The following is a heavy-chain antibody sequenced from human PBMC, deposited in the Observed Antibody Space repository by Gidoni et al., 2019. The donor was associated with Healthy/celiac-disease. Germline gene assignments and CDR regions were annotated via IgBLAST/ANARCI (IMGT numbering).Heavy chain of an antibody. CDR1: GRSFSGYY. CDR2: INHSGST. D-gene: IGHD2-8*01. Sequence: QAQLQQSGAGPLKPSETLSLTCAVYGRSFSGYYWSWIRQPPGKGLEWIGEINHSGSTNYNPSLNGRVTISVGPSKTQFSLKLSSVTAADTAVYYCARVFGYCTNGVCYGYYYYGMDVWGQGTTVTVSS. J-gene: IGHJ6*02. V-gene: IGHV4-34*01. CDR3: ARVFGYCTNGVCYGYYYYGMDV.